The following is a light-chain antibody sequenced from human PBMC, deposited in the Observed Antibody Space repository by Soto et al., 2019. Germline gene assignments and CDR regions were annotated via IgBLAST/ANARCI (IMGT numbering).Light chain of an antibody. CDR3: CSFAGRSTYV. J-gene: IGLJ1*01. Sequence: QSVLTQPASVSGSPGQSITLSCTGTSSDVGSYNLVSWYQQHPGKAPKLMISEGGKRPSGVSNRFSGSKSGNTASLTISGLQAEDEADYYCCSFAGRSTYVFGTGTKVTVL. V-gene: IGLV2-23*01. CDR2: EGG. CDR1: SSDVGSYNL.